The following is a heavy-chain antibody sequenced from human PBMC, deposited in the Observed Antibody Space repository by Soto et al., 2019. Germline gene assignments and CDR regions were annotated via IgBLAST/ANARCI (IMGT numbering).Heavy chain of an antibody. CDR2: ISSSGGST. D-gene: IGHD4-17*01. Sequence: EVQLLESGGGLVQTGGSLRLSCAASGFTFSSFALNWVRQAPGKGLEWVSAISSSGGSTYYADSVKGRFTISRDNSKKTLYLQMNSLRADDTALYYCAKRAYGDSGPFGYWGQGTLVTVSS. CDR1: GFTFSSFA. CDR3: AKRAYGDSGPFGY. V-gene: IGHV3-23*01. J-gene: IGHJ4*02.